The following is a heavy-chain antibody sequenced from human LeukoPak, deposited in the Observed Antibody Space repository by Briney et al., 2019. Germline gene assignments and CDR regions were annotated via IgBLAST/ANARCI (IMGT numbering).Heavy chain of an antibody. CDR1: GGTFSSYA. V-gene: IGHV1-69*04. D-gene: IGHD3-22*01. CDR3: AREYYYDSSGYSDPFDY. J-gene: IGHJ4*02. Sequence: SVRVSCTASGGTFSSYAISWVRQAPGQGLEWMGRIIPILGIANYAQKFQGRVTITADKSTSTAYMELSSLRSEDTAVYYCAREYYYDSSGYSDPFDYWGQGTLVTVSS. CDR2: IIPILGIA.